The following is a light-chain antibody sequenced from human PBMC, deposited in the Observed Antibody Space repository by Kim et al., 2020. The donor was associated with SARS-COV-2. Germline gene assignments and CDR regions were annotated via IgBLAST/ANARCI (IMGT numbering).Light chain of an antibody. Sequence: VALGQTGRITCQGDSLRSYYATWYQQKPGQAPILVIYGKNNRPSGIPDRFSGSSSGNTASLTITGTKAGDEADYYCNSRDSNDNVVFGGGTQLTVL. CDR2: GKN. CDR1: SLRSYY. CDR3: NSRDSNDNVV. J-gene: IGLJ2*01. V-gene: IGLV3-19*01.